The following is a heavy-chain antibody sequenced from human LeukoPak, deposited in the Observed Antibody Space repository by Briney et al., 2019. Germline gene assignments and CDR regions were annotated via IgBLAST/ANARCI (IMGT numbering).Heavy chain of an antibody. CDR1: GGTFSSYA. J-gene: IGHJ4*02. D-gene: IGHD3-22*01. V-gene: IGHV1-69*13. Sequence: GASVTVSCTASGGTFSSYAISWVRQAPGQGLEWMGGIIPIFGTANYAQKFQGRATITADESTSTAYMELSSLRSEDTAVYYCAIGGDSSGYYYDIDYWGQGTLVTVSS. CDR2: IIPIFGTA. CDR3: AIGGDSSGYYYDIDY.